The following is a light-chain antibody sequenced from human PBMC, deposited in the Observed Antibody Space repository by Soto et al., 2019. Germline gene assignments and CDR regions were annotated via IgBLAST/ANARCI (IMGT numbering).Light chain of an antibody. CDR2: GAS. V-gene: IGKV3-15*01. CDR3: QQYYNWPPLT. Sequence: EVVMTQSPATLSGSPGERATLSCRASQSVNSKLAWYQQKPGQAPGLLIYGASTRATGIPARFNGSGSGTEFTLTISSLQSEDFALYYCQQYYNWPPLTFGGGTKVEIK. CDR1: QSVNSK. J-gene: IGKJ4*01.